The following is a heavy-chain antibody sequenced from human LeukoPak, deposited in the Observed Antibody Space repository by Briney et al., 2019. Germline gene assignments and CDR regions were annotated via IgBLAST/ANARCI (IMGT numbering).Heavy chain of an antibody. Sequence: GGSLRLSCAASGFTLSSYAMSWVRQSPGKGLEWVSAISGSGGNTYSADSVKGRCTISRDNSKKTLFLHMNSLRAEDTAVYYCARGMSATGGYLELEYWGQGTLVTVST. V-gene: IGHV3-23*01. D-gene: IGHD2-8*02. CDR2: ISGSGGNT. J-gene: IGHJ4*02. CDR3: ARGMSATGGYLELEY. CDR1: GFTLSSYA.